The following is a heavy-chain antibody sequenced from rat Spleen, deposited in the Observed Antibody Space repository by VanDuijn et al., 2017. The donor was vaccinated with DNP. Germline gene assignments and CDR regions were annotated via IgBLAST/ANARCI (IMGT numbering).Heavy chain of an antibody. Sequence: EVQLVESGVGLVQPGRSLKPSCAVSGITFSDHNMAWVRQAPKKSLEWVATISYDGSDTYYRDSMKGRFTISRDNAKSTLYLQMDSLRSEDTATYYCAGRPPPTRGPFDYWGQGVTVTVSS. CDR2: ISYDGSDT. CDR1: GITFSDHN. V-gene: IGHV5-7*01. J-gene: IGHJ2*01. D-gene: IGHD1-4*01. CDR3: AGRPPPTRGPFDY.